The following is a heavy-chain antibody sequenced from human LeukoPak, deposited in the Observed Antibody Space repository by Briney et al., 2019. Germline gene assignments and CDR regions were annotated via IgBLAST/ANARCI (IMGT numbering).Heavy chain of an antibody. CDR3: ARVYSSGWYADAFDT. V-gene: IGHV5-51*01. D-gene: IGHD6-19*01. CDR1: GYSFSSYW. J-gene: IGHJ3*02. CDR2: IFPGDSDP. Sequence: GESLKISCKGSGYSFSSYWIAWVRQMPGKGLEWMGIIFPGDSDPKYSPSFQGQVTISADKSISTAYLQWSRLKASDTAIYYCARVYSSGWYADAFDTWGQGTMVTVSS.